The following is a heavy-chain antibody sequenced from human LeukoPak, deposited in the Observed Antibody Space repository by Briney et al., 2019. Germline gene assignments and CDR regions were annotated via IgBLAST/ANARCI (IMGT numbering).Heavy chain of an antibody. D-gene: IGHD3-3*01. CDR1: GYTFTSYD. CDR2: MNPNSGNT. V-gene: IGHV1-8*01. Sequence: ASVKVSCTASGYTFTSYDINCVRQATGQGLEWMGWMNPNSGNTGYAQKFQGRVTMTRNTSISTAYMELSSLRSEDTAVYYCARGNKGYPSYYDFWSGYYTAYYYGMDVWGQGTTVTVSS. CDR3: ARGNKGYPSYYDFWSGYYTAYYYGMDV. J-gene: IGHJ6*02.